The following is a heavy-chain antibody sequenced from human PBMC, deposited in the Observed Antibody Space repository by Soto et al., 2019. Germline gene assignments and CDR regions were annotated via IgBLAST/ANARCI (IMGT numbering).Heavy chain of an antibody. CDR1: GYTFTSYG. D-gene: IGHD3-3*01. J-gene: IGHJ6*02. CDR2: ISAYNGNT. Sequence: QVQLVQSGAEVKKPGASVKVSCKASGYTFTSYGISWVRQAPGQGREWRGWISAYNGNTNYAQKLQGRVTMTTDTSTSTAYMELRSLRSDDTAVYYCARTNYDFWSGSGVGMDVWGQGTTVTVSS. CDR3: ARTNYDFWSGSGVGMDV. V-gene: IGHV1-18*01.